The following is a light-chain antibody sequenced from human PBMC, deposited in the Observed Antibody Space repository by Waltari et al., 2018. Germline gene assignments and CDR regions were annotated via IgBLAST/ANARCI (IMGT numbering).Light chain of an antibody. Sequence: SYEVTQPPSVSVSPGQTARITCSGEKLADKYVSWYQQKPGQSPLLLIYEDKKRPSGIPYRFSGSNAGNAATLTISGTHAMDEADYYCQAWDINTFVVFGGGTKLAVL. CDR2: EDK. J-gene: IGLJ2*01. V-gene: IGLV3-1*01. CDR1: KLADKY. CDR3: QAWDINTFVV.